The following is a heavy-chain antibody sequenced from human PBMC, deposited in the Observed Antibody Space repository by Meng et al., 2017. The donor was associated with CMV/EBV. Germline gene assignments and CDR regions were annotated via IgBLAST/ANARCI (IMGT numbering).Heavy chain of an antibody. V-gene: IGHV1-69*05. CDR1: GGTFSSYG. Sequence: SVKVSCKASGGTFSSYGISWVRQAPGQGLEWMGVIIPIFGTANYAQKFQGRVTITTDESTSTDYMELSSLRSEDTAVYYCATCSSTSCYTDDAFDIWGQGTMVTVSS. CDR2: IIPIFGTA. CDR3: ATCSSTSCYTDDAFDI. J-gene: IGHJ3*02. D-gene: IGHD2-2*02.